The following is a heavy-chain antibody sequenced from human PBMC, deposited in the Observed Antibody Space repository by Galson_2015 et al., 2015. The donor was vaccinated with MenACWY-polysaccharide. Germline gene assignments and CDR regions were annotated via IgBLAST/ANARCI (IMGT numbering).Heavy chain of an antibody. CDR2: ISYDGSNK. V-gene: IGHV3-30-3*01. CDR3: ARTYCSRTTCYGMDV. J-gene: IGHJ6*02. Sequence: SLRLSCAGSGFTFSSYAIHWVRQAPGKGLEWVAVISYDGSNKYYADSVKGRFTISRDNSENTLYLEMNSLRAEDTAVFYCARTYCSRTTCYGMDVWGQGTTVTVFS. CDR1: GFTFSSYA. D-gene: IGHD2-2*01.